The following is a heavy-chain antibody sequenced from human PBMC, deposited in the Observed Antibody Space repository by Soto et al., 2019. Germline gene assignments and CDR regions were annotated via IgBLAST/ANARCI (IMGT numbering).Heavy chain of an antibody. D-gene: IGHD3-22*01. CDR1: GFTFSSYG. V-gene: IGHV3-30*18. CDR2: ISYDGSNK. CDR3: ANALTYYYDSSGYYTGSPDY. Sequence: GGSLRLSCAASGFTFSSYGMHWVRQAPGKGLEWVAVISYDGSNKYYADSVKGRFTISRDNSKNTLYLQMNSLRAEDTAVYYCANALTYYYDSSGYYTGSPDYWGQGTLVTVPS. J-gene: IGHJ4*02.